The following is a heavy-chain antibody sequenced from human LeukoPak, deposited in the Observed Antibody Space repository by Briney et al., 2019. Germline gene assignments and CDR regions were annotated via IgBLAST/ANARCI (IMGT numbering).Heavy chain of an antibody. CDR1: GFTFISYG. V-gene: IGHV3-30*02. J-gene: IGHJ4*02. D-gene: IGHD5-12*01. Sequence: PGGSLRLSCAAAGFTFISYGMHWVRRDPGKGLVWVAFILYDGTNKYYADSVKGRFTISRDNSKNTLYLQMNSLRAEDTAVYYCAKGGMATSFDYGGQGTLVTVSS. CDR2: ILYDGTNK. CDR3: AKGGMATSFDY.